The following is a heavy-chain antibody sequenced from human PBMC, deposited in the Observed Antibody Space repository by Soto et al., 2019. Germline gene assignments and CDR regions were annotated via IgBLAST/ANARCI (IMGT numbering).Heavy chain of an antibody. CDR1: GGSFSGYY. CDR3: ARGAADIVVVVAAASVWFGP. CDR2: INHSGST. J-gene: IGHJ5*02. D-gene: IGHD2-15*01. V-gene: IGHV4-34*01. Sequence: SETLSLTCAVYGGSFSGYYWSWIRQPPGEGLEWIGEINHSGSTNYNPSLKSRVTISVDTSKNQFSLKLSSVTAADTAVYYCARGAADIVVVVAAASVWFGPWGQGTLVTVSS.